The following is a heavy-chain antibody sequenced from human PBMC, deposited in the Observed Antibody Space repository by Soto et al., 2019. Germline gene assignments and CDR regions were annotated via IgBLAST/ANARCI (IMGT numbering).Heavy chain of an antibody. Sequence: QVQLVQSGAEVKKPGSSVKVSCTASGGTFSSYAISWVRQAPGQGLEWMGGIIPIFGTANYAQKFQGRVTITADESTSTAYMELSSLRSEDTAVYYCARTHTVTTESRYYYGMDVWGQGTTVTVSS. CDR3: ARTHTVTTESRYYYGMDV. V-gene: IGHV1-69*01. CDR2: IIPIFGTA. D-gene: IGHD4-17*01. J-gene: IGHJ6*02. CDR1: GGTFSSYA.